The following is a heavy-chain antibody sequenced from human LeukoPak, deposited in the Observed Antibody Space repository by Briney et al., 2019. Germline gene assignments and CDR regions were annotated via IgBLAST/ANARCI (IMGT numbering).Heavy chain of an antibody. CDR1: GVTLSSYA. Sequence: GRSLRLSCAASGVTLSSYATHWVRHAPGKGRGWGAVISYDGSNKYYADSVKGRFTISRDNSKNTLYLQMNSLRAEDTAVYYCARGDGGSQYYYYGMDVWGQGTTVTVSS. V-gene: IGHV3-30*04. CDR3: ARGDGGSQYYYYGMDV. D-gene: IGHD6-13*01. J-gene: IGHJ6*02. CDR2: ISYDGSNK.